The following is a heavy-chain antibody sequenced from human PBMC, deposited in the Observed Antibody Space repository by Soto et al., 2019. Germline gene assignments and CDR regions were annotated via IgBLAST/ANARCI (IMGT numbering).Heavy chain of an antibody. CDR1: GGSISSGGYY. J-gene: IGHJ5*02. CDR2: IYYSGST. Sequence: SETLSLTCTVSGGSISSGGYYWSWIRQHPGKGLEWIGYIYYSGSTYYNPSLKSRVTISVDTSKNQFSLKLSSVTAADTAVYYCAREAAHPSSLWFDPWGRGTLVTVSS. D-gene: IGHD6-6*01. CDR3: AREAAHPSSLWFDP. V-gene: IGHV4-31*03.